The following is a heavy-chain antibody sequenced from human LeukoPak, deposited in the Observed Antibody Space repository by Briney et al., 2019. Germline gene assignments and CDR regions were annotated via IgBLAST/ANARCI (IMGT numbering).Heavy chain of an antibody. Sequence: ASVKVSCKASGYTFSNYAISWVRQAPGQGLEWMGGTIPIFGTAHYAQKFQGRVTIAADGSTSTVYMELSSLRSEDTAVYYCARAVVVTAPLGYWGQGTLVTVSS. V-gene: IGHV1-69*13. D-gene: IGHD2-21*02. CDR3: ARAVVVTAPLGY. CDR1: GYTFSNYA. J-gene: IGHJ4*02. CDR2: TIPIFGTA.